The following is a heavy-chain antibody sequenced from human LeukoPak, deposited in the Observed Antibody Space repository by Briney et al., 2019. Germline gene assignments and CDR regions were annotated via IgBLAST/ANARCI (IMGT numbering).Heavy chain of an antibody. Sequence: GSLRLSCAASGFTFSSYAMSWIRQPPGKGLEWIGEINHSGSTNYNPSLKSRVTISVDTSKNQFSLKLSSVTAADTAVYYCARKRVVPAANPFDYWGQGTLVTVSS. CDR3: ARKRVVPAANPFDY. D-gene: IGHD2-2*01. V-gene: IGHV4-34*01. J-gene: IGHJ4*02. CDR1: GFTFSSYA. CDR2: INHSGST.